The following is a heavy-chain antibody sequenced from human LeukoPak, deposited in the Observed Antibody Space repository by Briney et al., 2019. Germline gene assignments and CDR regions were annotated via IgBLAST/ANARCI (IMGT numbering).Heavy chain of an antibody. CDR2: IIPIFGTA. D-gene: IGHD6-6*01. CDR3: ARGDSSSPGNWFDP. J-gene: IGHJ5*02. Sequence: GASVKVSFTASGGTFSIYAISWVRQAPGQGLEWMGGIIPIFGTANYAQKFQGRVTITTDESTSTAYMELSSLRSEDTAVYYCARGDSSSPGNWFDPWGQGTLVTVSS. V-gene: IGHV1-69*05. CDR1: GGTFSIYA.